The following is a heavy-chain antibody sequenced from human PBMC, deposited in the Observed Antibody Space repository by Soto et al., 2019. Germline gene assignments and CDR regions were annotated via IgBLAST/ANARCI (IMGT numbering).Heavy chain of an antibody. CDR2: INPSGGST. Sequence: ASVKVSCKASGYTFTSYYMHWVRQAPGQGLEWMGIINPSGGSTSYAQKFQGRVTMTRDTSTSTVYMELSSLRSEDTAVHYCARDHPYSSSFGAWFDPWGQGTLVTVSS. V-gene: IGHV1-46*01. D-gene: IGHD6-6*01. J-gene: IGHJ5*02. CDR3: ARDHPYSSSFGAWFDP. CDR1: GYTFTSYY.